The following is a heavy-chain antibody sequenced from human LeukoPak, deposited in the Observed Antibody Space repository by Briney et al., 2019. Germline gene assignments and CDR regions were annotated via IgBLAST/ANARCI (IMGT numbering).Heavy chain of an antibody. Sequence: PGGSLRLSCAASGLTFRNHGMHWVRQAPGKGLEWVAIIWYDGSDEYYADSVKGRFTISRDNSKYTLYLQMNSLRAEDTAVYYCARDRSNSHMDVWGQGTTVTVSS. CDR3: ARDRSNSHMDV. CDR1: GLTFRNHG. V-gene: IGHV3-33*01. J-gene: IGHJ6*02. CDR2: IWYDGSDE. D-gene: IGHD4-11*01.